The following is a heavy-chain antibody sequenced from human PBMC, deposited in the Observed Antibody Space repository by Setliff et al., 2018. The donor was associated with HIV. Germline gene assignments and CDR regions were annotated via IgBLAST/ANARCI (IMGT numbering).Heavy chain of an antibody. CDR1: GFPFSVHG. D-gene: IGHD4-4*01. J-gene: IGHJ3*02. V-gene: IGHV3-33*01. Sequence: GGSLRLSCEASGFPFSVHGMHWVRQSPGKGLEWLAVIWYDGGTKYYADSLQGRFTISRDNSKNTLYVQMNSLRADDTAVYYCVRDLTTIVTRKVFDIWGQGTMVTVSS. CDR2: IWYDGGTK. CDR3: VRDLTTIVTRKVFDI.